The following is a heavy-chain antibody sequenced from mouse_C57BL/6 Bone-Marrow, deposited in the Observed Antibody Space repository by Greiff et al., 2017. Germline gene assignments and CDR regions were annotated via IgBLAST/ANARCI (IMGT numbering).Heavy chain of an antibody. CDR2: IDPSDSYT. V-gene: IGHV1-50*01. D-gene: IGHD1-1*01. J-gene: IGHJ2*01. CDR1: GYTFTSYW. Sequence: QVQLQQPGAELVKPGASVKLSCKASGYTFTSYWMQWVKQRPGQGLEWIGEIDPSDSYTNYTQKFKGKATLTVDTSSSTAYMQLSSLTSEDSAVYYCAREDYYGSSYYFDYWGKGTTLTVSS. CDR3: AREDYYGSSYYFDY.